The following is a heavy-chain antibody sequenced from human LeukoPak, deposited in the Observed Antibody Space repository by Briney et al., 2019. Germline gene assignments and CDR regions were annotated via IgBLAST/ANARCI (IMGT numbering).Heavy chain of an antibody. CDR1: GYSISSGYY. J-gene: IGHJ4*02. D-gene: IGHD6-25*01. CDR3: ARLGSPYSSDTYYFDY. V-gene: IGHV4-38-2*02. Sequence: SETLSLTCTVSGYSISSGYYWGWIRQPPGKGLEWIGSIYHSGSTYYNPSLKSRVTISVDTSKNQFSLKLSSVTAADTAVYYCARLGSPYSSDTYYFDYWGQRTLVTVSS. CDR2: IYHSGST.